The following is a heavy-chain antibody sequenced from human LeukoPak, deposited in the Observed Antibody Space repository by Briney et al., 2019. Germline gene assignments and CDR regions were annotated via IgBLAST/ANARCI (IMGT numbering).Heavy chain of an antibody. CDR3: ARDLNYYDSSGYYYVGYYYYGMDV. Sequence: SETLSLTCTVSGGSISSSSYYWGWIRQPPGKGLEWIGSIYYSGSTYYNPSLKSRVTISVDTSKNQFSLKLSSVTAADTAVYYCARDLNYYDSSGYYYVGYYYYGMDVWGQGTTVTVSS. J-gene: IGHJ6*02. V-gene: IGHV4-39*07. CDR1: GGSISSSSYY. D-gene: IGHD3-22*01. CDR2: IYYSGST.